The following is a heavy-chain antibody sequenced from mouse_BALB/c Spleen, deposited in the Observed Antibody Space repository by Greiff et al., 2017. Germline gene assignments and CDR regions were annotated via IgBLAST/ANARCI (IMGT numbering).Heavy chain of an antibody. CDR2: INPSTGYT. D-gene: IGHD2-14*01. V-gene: IGHV1-7*01. J-gene: IGHJ4*01. Sequence: QVQLQQSGAELAKPGASVKMSCKASGYTFTSYWMHWVKQRPGQGLEWIGYINPSTGYTEYNQKFKDKATLTADKSSSTAYMQLSSLTSEDSAVYYCARSRYDDYAMDYWGQGTSVTVSS. CDR3: ARSRYDDYAMDY. CDR1: GYTFTSYW.